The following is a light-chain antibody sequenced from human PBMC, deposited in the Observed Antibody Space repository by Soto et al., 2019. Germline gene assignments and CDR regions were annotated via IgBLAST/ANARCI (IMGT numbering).Light chain of an antibody. V-gene: IGLV1-44*01. CDR3: AAWDDILNGYV. CDR2: SNY. J-gene: IGLJ1*01. Sequence: QLVLTQPPSASGTPGQRVTISCSGSSSNIESNTVTWYQQLPGTAPKLVIYSNYDRPSGVPDRFSGSTSGTSASLVIRGLQSEDEADYYCAAWDDILNGYVFGDGTKLTVL. CDR1: SSNIESNT.